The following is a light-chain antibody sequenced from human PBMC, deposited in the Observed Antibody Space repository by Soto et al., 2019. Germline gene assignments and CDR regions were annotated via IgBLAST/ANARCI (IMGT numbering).Light chain of an antibody. V-gene: IGKV1-39*01. CDR3: QQSDSTLYT. CDR2: AAS. J-gene: IGKJ2*01. Sequence: DIQMTQSPSSLSASVGDRVTITCRASQSISSYLNWYQQKPGEAPKFLIYAASSLQSGVPSRFSGSGSGTDFTLTISSLQPEDFATYYCQQSDSTLYTFGQGTKLEI. CDR1: QSISSY.